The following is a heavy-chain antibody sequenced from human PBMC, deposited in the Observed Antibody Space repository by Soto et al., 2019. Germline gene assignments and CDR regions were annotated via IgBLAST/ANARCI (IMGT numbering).Heavy chain of an antibody. CDR1: GYTFTSYY. CDR3: ARVYCSGGSCYSIDY. D-gene: IGHD2-15*01. V-gene: IGHV1-46*03. CDR2: INPSGGST. Sequence: ASVKVSCKASGYTFTSYYMHWVRQAPGQGLEWMGIINPSGGSTSYAQKFQGRVTMTRDTSTSTVYMELSSLRSEDTTVYYCARVYCSGGSCYSIDYWGQGTLVTVSS. J-gene: IGHJ4*02.